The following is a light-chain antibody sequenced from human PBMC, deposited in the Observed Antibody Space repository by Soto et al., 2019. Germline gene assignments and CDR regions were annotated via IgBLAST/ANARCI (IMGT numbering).Light chain of an antibody. CDR2: DAS. CDR3: QQYDNLIT. CDR1: QDISNY. Sequence: DIQMTQSPSSLSASVGDRGTITSQASQDISNYLNWYQQKPGKAPKLLIYDASNLETGVPSRFSGSGSGTDFTFNISSLQPEDIATYYCQQYDNLITFGPATIEDIK. V-gene: IGKV1-33*01. J-gene: IGKJ3*01.